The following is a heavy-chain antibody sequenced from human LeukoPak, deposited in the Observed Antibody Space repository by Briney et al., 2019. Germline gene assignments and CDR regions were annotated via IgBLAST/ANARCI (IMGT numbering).Heavy chain of an antibody. J-gene: IGHJ4*02. Sequence: GRSLRLSCAASGFTFSSYAMHWVRQAPGKGLEWVAVISYDGSNKYYADSVKGRFTISRDNSKNTLYLQMNSLRAEDTAVYYCARAAKWELPNFDYWGQGTLVTVSS. CDR3: ARAAKWELPNFDY. D-gene: IGHD1-26*01. V-gene: IGHV3-30-3*01. CDR2: ISYDGSNK. CDR1: GFTFSSYA.